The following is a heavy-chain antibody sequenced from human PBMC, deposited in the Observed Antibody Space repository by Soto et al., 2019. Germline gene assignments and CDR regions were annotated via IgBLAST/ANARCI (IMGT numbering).Heavy chain of an antibody. V-gene: IGHV3-48*01. CDR1: GFTFSSYS. CDR3: ARDLGDWNDALGFDY. CDR2: ISSSSSTI. D-gene: IGHD1-1*01. Sequence: EVQLVESGGGLVQPGGSLRLSCAASGFTFSSYSMNWVRQAPGKGLEWVSYISSSSSTIYYADSVKGRFTISRDNAKNSLYLQMNSLRAEDTAVYYCARDLGDWNDALGFDYWGQGTLVTVSS. J-gene: IGHJ4*02.